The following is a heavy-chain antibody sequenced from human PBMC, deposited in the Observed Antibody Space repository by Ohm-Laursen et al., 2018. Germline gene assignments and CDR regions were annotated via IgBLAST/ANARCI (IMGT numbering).Heavy chain of an antibody. V-gene: IGHV3-23*01. J-gene: IGHJ4*02. Sequence: SLRLSCAASGFTFSSYWMTWVRQPPGKGLEWVSAISGSGGSTYYADSVKGRFTISRDNSKNTLYLQMNSLRAEDAAVYYCAKDGAWIQLWYDYWGQGTLDTVSS. D-gene: IGHD5-18*01. CDR3: AKDGAWIQLWYDY. CDR1: GFTFSSYW. CDR2: ISGSGGST.